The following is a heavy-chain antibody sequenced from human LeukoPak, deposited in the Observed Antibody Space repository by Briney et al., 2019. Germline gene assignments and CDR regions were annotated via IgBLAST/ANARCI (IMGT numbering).Heavy chain of an antibody. V-gene: IGHV4-39*01. D-gene: IGHD2-15*01. J-gene: IGHJ2*01. CDR3: ARHEAYCSGDRCYSAWYFDL. CDR2: IYYNGST. CDR1: VGSISSRSHY. Sequence: SETLSLTCTVSVGSISSRSHYWGWIRQPPGKGLEWIGSIYYNGSTYYNPSLKSRVSISVDTSKNQFSLKVTSVTAADTAVYYCARHEAYCSGDRCYSAWYFDLWGRGTLVTVSS.